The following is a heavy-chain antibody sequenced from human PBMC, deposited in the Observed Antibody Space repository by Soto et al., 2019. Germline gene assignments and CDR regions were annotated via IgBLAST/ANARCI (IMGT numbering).Heavy chain of an antibody. CDR1: GYTFTSYD. CDR3: ARGFRPQTHHYYYYYGMDV. Sequence: ASVKVSCKASGYTFTSYDINWVRQATGQGLEWMGWMNPNSGNTGYAQKFQGRVTMTRNTSISTAYMELSSLRSEDTAVYYCARGFRPQTHHYYYYYGMDVWGQGTTVTVS. J-gene: IGHJ6*02. CDR2: MNPNSGNT. V-gene: IGHV1-8*01.